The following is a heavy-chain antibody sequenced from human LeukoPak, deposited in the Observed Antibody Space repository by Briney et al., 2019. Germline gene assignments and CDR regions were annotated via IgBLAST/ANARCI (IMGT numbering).Heavy chain of an antibody. Sequence: KPSETPSLTCTVSGGSISSYYWSWIRQPPGKGLEWIGYFYYSGSTNYSPSLKSRVTISVDTSKNQFSLKLSSVTAADTAVYYCARRRSSGXXXXXXNWF. CDR3: ARRRSSGXXXXXXNWF. J-gene: IGHJ5*01. CDR2: FYYSGST. D-gene: IGHD6-19*01. CDR1: GGSISSYY. V-gene: IGHV4-59*12.